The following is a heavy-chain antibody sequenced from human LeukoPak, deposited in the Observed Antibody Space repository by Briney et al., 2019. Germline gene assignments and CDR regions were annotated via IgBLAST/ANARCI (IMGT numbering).Heavy chain of an antibody. CDR3: ARDEGTLGYYYGMDV. J-gene: IGHJ6*02. V-gene: IGHV4-34*01. CDR1: GGSFSGNY. Sequence: PSETLSLTCAVYGGSFSGNYWSWIRQPPGKGLEWIGEINHSGSTNYNPSLKSRVTISVDTSKNQFSLKLSSVTAADTAVYYCARDEGTLGYYYGMDVWGQGTTVTVSS. D-gene: IGHD3-10*01. CDR2: INHSGST.